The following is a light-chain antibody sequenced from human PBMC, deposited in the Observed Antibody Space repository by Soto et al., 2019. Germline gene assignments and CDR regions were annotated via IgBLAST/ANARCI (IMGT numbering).Light chain of an antibody. J-gene: IGKJ3*01. CDR2: GAS. V-gene: IGKV3-20*01. CDR3: QQYGRSSFT. Sequence: EIVLTQSPGTLSLSPGERATLSCRASQSVSSSYLAWYQQKPGQAPRLLFYGASSRATGLPDRFSGSGSGTDCTLTISRLEPEDFAVYYCQQYGRSSFTFGPGTKVDIK. CDR1: QSVSSSY.